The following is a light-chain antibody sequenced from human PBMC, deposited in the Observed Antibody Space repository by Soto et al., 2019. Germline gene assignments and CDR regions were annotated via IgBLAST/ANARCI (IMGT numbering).Light chain of an antibody. CDR2: DVS. Sequence: QSALTQPASVSGSPGQSITISCTGTSSDVGGYNYVSWYQQHPGKAPKLMIYDVSNRPSGVSNRFSGSKSGNTASLTISGLQAEDAADYYCSSYTSSSTYVVFGGGTKVTVL. V-gene: IGLV2-14*01. CDR3: SSYTSSSTYVV. J-gene: IGLJ2*01. CDR1: SSDVGGYNY.